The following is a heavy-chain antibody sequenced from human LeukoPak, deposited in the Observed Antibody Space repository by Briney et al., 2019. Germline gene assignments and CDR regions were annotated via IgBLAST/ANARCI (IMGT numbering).Heavy chain of an antibody. V-gene: IGHV3-74*01. Sequence: AGGSLRLSCAASGFTFSSYWMHWVRHAPGKGLVWVSRINTDGRITNYADSVKGRFTISRDSAKNTLYLQMNSLRAEDTALYYCARDLRGARDYWGQGTLVTVSS. J-gene: IGHJ4*02. CDR3: ARDLRGARDY. CDR1: GFTFSSYW. D-gene: IGHD1-26*01. CDR2: INTDGRIT.